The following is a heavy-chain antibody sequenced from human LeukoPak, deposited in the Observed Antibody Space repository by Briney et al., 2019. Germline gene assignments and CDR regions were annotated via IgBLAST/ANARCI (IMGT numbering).Heavy chain of an antibody. CDR2: IWYDGSKK. Sequence: QAGGSLRLSCAASGYTFRRNGMHWVRQAPGKGLEWVAVIWYDGSKKYYGDSVRGRFTISRDNSKNTLYLQMNNLSAEDTAVYYCARDNDYYDLHYWGQGTLVTVSS. D-gene: IGHD3-22*01. CDR1: GYTFRRNG. J-gene: IGHJ4*02. V-gene: IGHV3-33*01. CDR3: ARDNDYYDLHY.